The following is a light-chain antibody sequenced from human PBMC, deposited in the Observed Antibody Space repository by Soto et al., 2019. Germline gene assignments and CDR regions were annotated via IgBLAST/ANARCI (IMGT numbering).Light chain of an antibody. Sequence: QSVLTQPASVSGSPGQSITISCTGTSSDVCGYDYVSWYQLHPGKAPKLMVFEVSNRPSGVSYRFSGSKSGNTASLTISGLQAEDEADYFCSSYSISTAYLFGTGTKLTVL. V-gene: IGLV2-14*01. CDR2: EVS. CDR3: SSYSISTAYL. J-gene: IGLJ1*01. CDR1: SSDVCGYDY.